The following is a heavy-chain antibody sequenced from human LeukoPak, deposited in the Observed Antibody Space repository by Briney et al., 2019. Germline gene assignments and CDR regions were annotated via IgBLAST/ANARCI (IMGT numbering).Heavy chain of an antibody. CDR1: GGSISSGSYY. Sequence: SETLSLTCTVSGGSISSGSYYWSWIRQPAGKGLEWIGRIYTSGSNNYNPSLKSRVTISVDTSKNQFSLKLSSVTAADTAVYYCARDGNGVRYNWFDPWGQGTLVTVSS. CDR3: ARDGNGVRYNWFDP. D-gene: IGHD3-9*01. V-gene: IGHV4-61*02. CDR2: IYTSGSN. J-gene: IGHJ5*02.